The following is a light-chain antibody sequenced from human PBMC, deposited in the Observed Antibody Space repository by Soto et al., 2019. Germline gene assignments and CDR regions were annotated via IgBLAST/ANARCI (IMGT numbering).Light chain of an antibody. J-gene: IGKJ1*01. V-gene: IGKV1-5*01. CDR3: QQYNSYTWT. CDR2: DAS. Sequence: DIQMTQSPSTLSASVGDRVTITCRASQSISSRLAWYQQKPGKAPKLLIYDASSLESGVPARFSGSGSGTEFTLTISSLQPDDLAAYYCQQYNSYTWTFGQGTKVEIK. CDR1: QSISSR.